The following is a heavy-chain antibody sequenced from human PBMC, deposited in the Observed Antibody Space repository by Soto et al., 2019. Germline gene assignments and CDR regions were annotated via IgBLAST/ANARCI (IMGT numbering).Heavy chain of an antibody. CDR3: ANTRQVPVGTDFFDL. CDR2: VSAYGVAS. J-gene: IGHJ4*02. CDR1: GFTFSSFA. D-gene: IGHD2-2*01. V-gene: IGHV3-23*01. Sequence: GGSLTLSCEGSGFTFSSFAIGWGCKAQGKGLEWLSSVSAYGVASFSADSVRGRCRVSRDNSKNTLFLQMRCLRVDDTAAYYLANTRQVPVGTDFFDLWGQGTQVTV.